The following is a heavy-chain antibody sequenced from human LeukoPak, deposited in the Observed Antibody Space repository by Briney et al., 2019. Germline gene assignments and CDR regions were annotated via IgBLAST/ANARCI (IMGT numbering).Heavy chain of an antibody. CDR2: TYYRSKWYN. J-gene: IGHJ6*02. Sequence: SKTLSLTCAISGDSVSSNSAAWNWIRQSPSRGLEWLGRTYYRSKWYNDYAVSVKSRITINPDTSKNQFSLQLNSVTPEDTAVYYCARVRVGGSSWWGNYYYYYGMDVWGQGTTVTVSS. CDR1: GDSVSSNSAA. D-gene: IGHD6-13*01. CDR3: ARVRVGGSSWWGNYYYYYGMDV. V-gene: IGHV6-1*01.